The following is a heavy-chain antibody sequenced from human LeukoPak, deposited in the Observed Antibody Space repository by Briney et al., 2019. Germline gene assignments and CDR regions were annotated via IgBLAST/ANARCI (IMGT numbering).Heavy chain of an antibody. D-gene: IGHD1-14*01. CDR3: ARGTPQGIDV. Sequence: ASVKVSCKASGYSFVNYYVHWVRQAPGQGPEWMGIINPTGGTTTYAQKFQGRVTMTRDTSTSTLYMELSSLRSEDTAVYYCARGTPQGIDVWGQGTTVTVSS. CDR2: INPTGGTT. V-gene: IGHV1-46*01. CDR1: GYSFVNYY. J-gene: IGHJ6*02.